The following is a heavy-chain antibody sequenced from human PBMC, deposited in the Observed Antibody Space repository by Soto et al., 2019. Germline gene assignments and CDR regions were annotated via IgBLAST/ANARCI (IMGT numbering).Heavy chain of an antibody. CDR3: ARDRRDCRGGSCYHKSFDI. J-gene: IGHJ3*02. CDR1: GFTVSGYY. CDR2: ISSSGSTT. D-gene: IGHD2-15*01. Sequence: QVQLVESGGGLVKPGGSLRLSCAASGFTVSGYYMSWIRQAPGKGLDWVSYISSSGSTTYYADSVKGRFTISRDTAKNSLFLQMNSLRAEDTAVYYCARDRRDCRGGSCYHKSFDIWGQGTVVTDSS. V-gene: IGHV3-11*01.